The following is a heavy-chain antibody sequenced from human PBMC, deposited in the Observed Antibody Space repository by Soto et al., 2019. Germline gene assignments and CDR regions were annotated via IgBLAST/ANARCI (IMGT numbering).Heavy chain of an antibody. Sequence: GSLRLSCAASGFTFSSYGMHWVRQAPGKGLEWVAVISYDGSNKYYADSVKGRFTISRDNSKNTLYLQMNSLRAEDTAVYYCAKERVVGATTANWFDPWGQGTLVTVSS. CDR3: AKERVVGATTANWFDP. V-gene: IGHV3-30*18. J-gene: IGHJ5*02. D-gene: IGHD1-26*01. CDR1: GFTFSSYG. CDR2: ISYDGSNK.